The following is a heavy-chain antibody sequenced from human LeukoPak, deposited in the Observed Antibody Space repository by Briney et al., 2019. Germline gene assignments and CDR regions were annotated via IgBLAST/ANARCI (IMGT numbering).Heavy chain of an antibody. CDR2: ISNNGGST. CDR3: AREISRFGI. J-gene: IGHJ4*02. D-gene: IGHD3-16*01. V-gene: IGHV3-64D*08. Sequence: GGSLRLSCSASGFTFSRYAMHWVRQAPGKGLEYVSAISNNGGSTYYADSVKGRFTISRDNSKNTLYLQMSSLRAEDASVYYCAREISRFGIWGQGTLVTVSS. CDR1: GFTFSRYA.